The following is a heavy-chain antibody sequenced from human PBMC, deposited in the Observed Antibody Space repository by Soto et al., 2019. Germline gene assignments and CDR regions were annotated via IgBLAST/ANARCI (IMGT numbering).Heavy chain of an antibody. CDR3: AKQGSTHYDSSGYRQKWFAY. D-gene: IGHD3-22*01. Sequence: PGGSLRLSCAASGFTFSSYAMGWVRQAPGKGLEWVSAIGGSGGSTYYPDSVEGRFTISRDNSKNTLYLQMDSLRVEDTAVYYCAKQGSTHYDSSGYRQKWFAYWGQGTLVTVSS. CDR2: IGGSGGST. CDR1: GFTFSSYA. V-gene: IGHV3-23*01. J-gene: IGHJ4*02.